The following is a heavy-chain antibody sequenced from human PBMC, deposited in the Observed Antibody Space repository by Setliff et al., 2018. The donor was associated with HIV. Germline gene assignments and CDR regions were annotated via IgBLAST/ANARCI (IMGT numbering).Heavy chain of an antibody. Sequence: GESLKISCKGSGYSFTSYWIGWVRQMPGTGLEWMGIIHVANSDTKYSPFFQGQVTISADKSIDTAYLQWSSLRASDTAIYYCTRHPLRPGIAGYFYFVDVWGTGTTVTVSS. J-gene: IGHJ6*03. CDR2: IHVANSDT. D-gene: IGHD3-9*01. V-gene: IGHV5-51*01. CDR1: GYSFTSYW. CDR3: TRHPLRPGIAGYFYFVDV.